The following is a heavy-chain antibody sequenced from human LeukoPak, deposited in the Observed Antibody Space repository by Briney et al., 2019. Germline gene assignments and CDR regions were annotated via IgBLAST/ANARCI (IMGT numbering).Heavy chain of an antibody. CDR3: ARGRRGGGQLVRYYYYYYMDV. Sequence: SETLSLTCAVYGGSFRGYYWSWIRQPPGKGLEWIGEINHSGSTNYNPSLKSRVTISVDTSKNQFSLKLSSVTAADTAVYYCARGRRGGGQLVRYYYYYYMDVWGKGTTVTVSS. D-gene: IGHD6-6*01. CDR1: GGSFRGYY. CDR2: INHSGST. J-gene: IGHJ6*03. V-gene: IGHV4-34*01.